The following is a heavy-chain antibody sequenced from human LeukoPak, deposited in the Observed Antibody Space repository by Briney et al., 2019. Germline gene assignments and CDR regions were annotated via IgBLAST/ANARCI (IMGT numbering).Heavy chain of an antibody. CDR3: ARGSHSGSYRGYYYYYMDV. V-gene: IGHV1-69*13. CDR1: GYTFTGYY. Sequence: SVKVSCKASGYTFTGYYMHWVRQAPGQGLEWMGGIIPIFGTANYAQKFQGRVTITADGSTSTAYMELSSLRSEDTAVYYCARGSHSGSYRGYYYYYMDVWGKGTTVTVSS. J-gene: IGHJ6*03. CDR2: IIPIFGTA. D-gene: IGHD1-26*01.